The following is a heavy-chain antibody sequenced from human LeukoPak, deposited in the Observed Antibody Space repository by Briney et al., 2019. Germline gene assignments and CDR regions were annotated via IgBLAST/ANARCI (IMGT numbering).Heavy chain of an antibody. J-gene: IGHJ4*02. CDR1: GYTFTGYF. V-gene: IGHV1-2*02. Sequence: ASLKVSCKASGYTFTGYFMHWVRQAPGQGLEWMGWINPNSGGTNSAQKFQGRVSMTRDTSISTAYMELTRLRSDDTAVYYCAAVIAAAAFIDYWGQGTLVTVSS. D-gene: IGHD6-13*01. CDR3: AAVIAAAAFIDY. CDR2: INPNSGGT.